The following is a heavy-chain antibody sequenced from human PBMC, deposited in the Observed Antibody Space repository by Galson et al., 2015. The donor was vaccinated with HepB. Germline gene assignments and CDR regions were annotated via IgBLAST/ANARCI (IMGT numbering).Heavy chain of an antibody. V-gene: IGHV3-33*01. CDR1: GFTFSDYG. Sequence: SLRLSCAASGFTFSDYGMHWVRQAPGKGLEWVAIIWFDGSNKYYADSVKGRFTISRDNSKNTLYLQMNSLSAEDTAVYYCARGGSNRPNDYWGQGTLVTVSS. CDR3: ARGGSNRPNDY. CDR2: IWFDGSNK. J-gene: IGHJ4*02. D-gene: IGHD6-13*01.